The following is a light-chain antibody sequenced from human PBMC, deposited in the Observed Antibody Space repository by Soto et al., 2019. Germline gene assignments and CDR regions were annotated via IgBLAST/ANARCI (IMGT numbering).Light chain of an antibody. CDR3: QQYGSLPIT. Sequence: ENVLTQSPGTLSLSPGERATLSCRASQSVSISFVAWYQQKPGQAPRLVIYGAASRATGIPDRFSGSGSGTDFTLTISRLEPEDFAVYYCQQYGSLPITFGQGTRLEIK. CDR2: GAA. CDR1: QSVSISF. V-gene: IGKV3-20*01. J-gene: IGKJ5*01.